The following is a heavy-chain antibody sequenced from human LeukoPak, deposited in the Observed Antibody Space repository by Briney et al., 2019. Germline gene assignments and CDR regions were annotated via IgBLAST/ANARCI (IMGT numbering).Heavy chain of an antibody. CDR1: GGSISSGGYS. Sequence: SETLSLTCAVSGGSISSGGYSWSWIRQPPGKGLEWTGYIYHSGSTYYNPSLKSRVTISVDRSKNQLSLKLSSVTAADTAVYYCARSHGDYSIDYWGQGTLVTVSS. D-gene: IGHD4-17*01. CDR2: IYHSGST. V-gene: IGHV4-30-2*01. CDR3: ARSHGDYSIDY. J-gene: IGHJ4*02.